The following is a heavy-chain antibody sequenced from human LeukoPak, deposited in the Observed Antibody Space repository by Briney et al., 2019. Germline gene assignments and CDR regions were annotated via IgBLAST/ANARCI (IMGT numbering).Heavy chain of an antibody. D-gene: IGHD5/OR15-5a*01. J-gene: IGHJ6*02. CDR1: GFTFNYYA. CDR2: ISFDGSNK. Sequence: AGSLRLTCAASGFTFNYYALHWVRQAPGKGLEWVAFISFDGSNKYYSDSVKGRFTISRDNSKNTLYLVMSSLRAGDTAVYYCARDVSPGLLNTYGIDVWGQGTTVTVS. CDR3: ARDVSPGLLNTYGIDV. V-gene: IGHV3-30-3*01.